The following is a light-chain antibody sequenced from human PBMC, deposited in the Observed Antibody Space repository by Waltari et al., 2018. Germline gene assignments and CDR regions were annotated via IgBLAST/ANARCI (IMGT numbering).Light chain of an antibody. J-gene: IGLJ3*02. CDR2: STT. CDR1: LYNIGINT. Sequence: QSVLTQPPSASGTPGRRVTISCSGTLYNIGINTVNWYQQFPGSAPKLLSFSTTQRPSGVPDRFSAAKSGTSASLAINGLQAADEADYYCGAWDDGVKEWVFGGGTKLTVL. V-gene: IGLV1-44*01. CDR3: GAWDDGVKEWV.